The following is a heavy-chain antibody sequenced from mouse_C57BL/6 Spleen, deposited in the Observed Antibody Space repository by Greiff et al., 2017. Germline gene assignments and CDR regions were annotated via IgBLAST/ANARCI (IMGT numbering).Heavy chain of an antibody. J-gene: IGHJ2*01. CDR2: INPNNGGT. D-gene: IGHD2-4*01. V-gene: IGHV1-26*01. Sequence: EVQLQQSGPELVKPGASVKISCKASGYTFTDYYMNWVKQSHGKSLEWIGDINPNNGGTSYNQKFKGKATLTVDKSSSTAYMELRSLTSEDSAVYYCARLGDYGGFDYWGQGTTLTVSS. CDR3: ARLGDYGGFDY. CDR1: GYTFTDYY.